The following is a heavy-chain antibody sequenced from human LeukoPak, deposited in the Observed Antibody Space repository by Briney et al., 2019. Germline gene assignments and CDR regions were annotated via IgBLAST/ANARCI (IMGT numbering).Heavy chain of an antibody. V-gene: IGHV3-21*01. CDR1: GFTFSSYT. CDR2: ITSTGSDI. CDR3: ARGIDSSGWLSWFDP. Sequence: GGSLRLSCAASGFTFSSYTMNWVRQAQGKGLEWVSSITSTGSDIYYADSVKGRFTISRDNAKNSLYLQVNSLRAEDTAVYYCARGIDSSGWLSWFDPWGQGTLVTVSS. D-gene: IGHD6-19*01. J-gene: IGHJ5*02.